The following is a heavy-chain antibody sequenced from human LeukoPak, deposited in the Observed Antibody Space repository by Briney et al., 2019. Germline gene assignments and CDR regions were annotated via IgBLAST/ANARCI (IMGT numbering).Heavy chain of an antibody. J-gene: IGHJ4*02. Sequence: GGSLRLSCAASGFTFSPYGMTWVRQAPGKGLEWVSLINGRSTTIYYADSVQGRFTVSRDNSKNTLYLQMNNLRAEDTAVYYCATTRVCGGVLLRPSCLYFEDWGQGALVTVSS. V-gene: IGHV3-23*05. CDR1: GFTFSPYG. D-gene: IGHD2-21*01. CDR3: ATTRVCGGVLLRPSCLYFED. CDR2: INGRSTTI.